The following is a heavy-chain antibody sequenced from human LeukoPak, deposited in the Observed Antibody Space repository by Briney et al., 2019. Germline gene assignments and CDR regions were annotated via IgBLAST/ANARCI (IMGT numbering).Heavy chain of an antibody. J-gene: IGHJ4*02. CDR2: IKSKTDGGTT. V-gene: IGHV3-15*01. D-gene: IGHD6-19*01. Sequence: SGGSLRLSCAASGFTFSNAWMSWVRQAPGKGLEWVGRIKSKTDGGTTDYAAPVKGRFTIPRDESKNTLNRQMNSLKTEDTAVYYCTTKSRFRSLDSSGWYGHYGARGT. CDR3: TTKSRFRSLDSSGWYGHY. CDR1: GFTFSNAW.